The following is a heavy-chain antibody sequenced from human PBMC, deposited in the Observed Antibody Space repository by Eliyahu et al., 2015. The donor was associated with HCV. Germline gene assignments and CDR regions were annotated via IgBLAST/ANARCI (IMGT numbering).Heavy chain of an antibody. CDR3: ASAAGTSDFDN. D-gene: IGHD6-13*01. V-gene: IGHV4-39*01. CDR2: ISYSGTT. CDR1: GVSIRTRSYX. J-gene: IGHJ4*02. Sequence: QLQLQEPGPGLVKPSETLSLTCTXSGVSIRTRSYXWGWFRQPPGKGLEWIATISYSGTTYYNPSLKSRATLSIDTSKNQFSLNLSSVTAAETAVYYCASAAGTSDFDNWGQGTLVTVSS.